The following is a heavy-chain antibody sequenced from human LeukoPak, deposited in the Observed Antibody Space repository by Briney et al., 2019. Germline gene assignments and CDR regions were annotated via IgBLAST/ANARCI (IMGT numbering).Heavy chain of an antibody. CDR2: ISGLSSYT. Sequence: GGSLRLSCSASGFTFSDYDMNWVRQAPGKGLEWVSSISGLSSYTYYGESVKGRFGISRDNAKNSLYLQMNSLGAEDTATYYCGRAFPPLRTSSAGDLWGQGILVTVSS. V-gene: IGHV3-21*01. J-gene: IGHJ4*02. D-gene: IGHD3-16*01. CDR3: GRAFPPLRTSSAGDL. CDR1: GFTFSDYD.